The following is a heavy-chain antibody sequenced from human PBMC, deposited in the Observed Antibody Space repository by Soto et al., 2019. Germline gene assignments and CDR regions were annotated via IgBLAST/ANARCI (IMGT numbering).Heavy chain of an antibody. D-gene: IGHD5-12*01. Sequence: PGESLKISCKGSGYSFTSYWIGWVRQMPGKGLEWMGIIYPGDSDTRYSPSFQGQVTISADKSISTTYLQWSSLKASDTAMYYCSRLPPERYTAYDFPMDVWGQGTTVTVSS. CDR2: IYPGDSDT. CDR3: SRLPPERYTAYDFPMDV. V-gene: IGHV5-51*01. CDR1: GYSFTSYW. J-gene: IGHJ6*02.